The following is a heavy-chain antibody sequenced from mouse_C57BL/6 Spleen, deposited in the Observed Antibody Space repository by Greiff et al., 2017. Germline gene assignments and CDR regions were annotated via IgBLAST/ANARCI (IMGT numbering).Heavy chain of an antibody. V-gene: IGHV5-17*01. CDR2: ISSGSSTI. CDR3: ARDSSGYPYYAMDY. CDR1: GFTFSDYG. D-gene: IGHD3-2*02. J-gene: IGHJ4*01. Sequence: VQLKESGGGLVKPGGSLKLSCAASGFTFSDYGMHWVRQAPEKGLEWVAYISSGSSTIYYADTVKGRFTISRDNAKNTLFLQMTSLRSEDTAMYYCARDSSGYPYYAMDYWGQGTSVTVSS.